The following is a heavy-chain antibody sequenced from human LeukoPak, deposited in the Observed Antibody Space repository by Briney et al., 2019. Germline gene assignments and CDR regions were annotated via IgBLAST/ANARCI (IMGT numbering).Heavy chain of an antibody. D-gene: IGHD3-22*01. CDR3: ARDRDDSPLQADY. Sequence: SVKVSCKASGGTFSSYAISWVRQAPGQGLEWMGGIIPIFGAANYAQKFQGRVTITADESTSTAYMELSSLRSEDTAVYYCARDRDDSPLQADYWGQGTLVTVSS. CDR2: IIPIFGAA. J-gene: IGHJ4*02. CDR1: GGTFSSYA. V-gene: IGHV1-69*13.